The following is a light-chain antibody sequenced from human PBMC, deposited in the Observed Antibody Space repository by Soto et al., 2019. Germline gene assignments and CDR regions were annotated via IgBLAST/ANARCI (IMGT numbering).Light chain of an antibody. V-gene: IGKV3-11*02. Sequence: EIVLTQSPVTLSLSPGDTATLSCRASESVVRYLAWYQQKPGQAPRLLMYDTSKRATGIPARFSGSGYGRDFILTISSLEPEDFAAYYCQQRSNWPLTFGGGIKVEIK. CDR2: DTS. CDR1: ESVVRY. J-gene: IGKJ4*01. CDR3: QQRSNWPLT.